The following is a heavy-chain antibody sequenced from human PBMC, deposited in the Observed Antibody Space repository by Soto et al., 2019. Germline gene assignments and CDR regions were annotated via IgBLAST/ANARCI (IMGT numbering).Heavy chain of an antibody. CDR2: INHSGST. D-gene: IGHD3-10*01. CDR3: VRLLRRDVSGTYYNVGFDY. V-gene: IGHV4-34*01. J-gene: IGHJ4*02. Sequence: PSETLSLTCAVYGGSFSGYYWSWIRQPPGKGLEWIGEINHSGSTNYNPSLKSRVTISVDTSKNQFSLKLSSVTAADTAVYYCVRLLRRDVSGTYYNVGFDYWGRGTLVTVSS. CDR1: GGSFSGYY.